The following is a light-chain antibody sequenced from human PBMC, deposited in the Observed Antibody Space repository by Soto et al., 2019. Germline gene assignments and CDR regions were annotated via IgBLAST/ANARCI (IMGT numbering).Light chain of an antibody. Sequence: DIQMTQSPSTLSASLGDRVTITCRASRNIERWLAWYQQKPGKAPRLLIYDASTLETGVPSRFSGGGSATEFTLTISSIKPDDNATYYCQHYDTDWAFGQGAEVEVE. CDR1: RNIERW. J-gene: IGKJ1*01. CDR2: DAS. V-gene: IGKV1-5*01. CDR3: QHYDTDWA.